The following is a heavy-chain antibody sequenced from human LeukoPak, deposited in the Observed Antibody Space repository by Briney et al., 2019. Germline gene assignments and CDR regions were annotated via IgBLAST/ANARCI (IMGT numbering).Heavy chain of an antibody. J-gene: IGHJ4*02. CDR2: INPSGGST. CDR3: ARAPIAVDY. V-gene: IGHV1-46*01. CDR1: GYTFTSYY. Sequence: ASVKVSCKASGYTFTSYYMHWVRQAPGQGLEWMGIINPSGGSTRYAQTFQRRVTMTRDTSTSTVYMELSSLRSEDTAAYYCARAPIAVDYWGQGTLVTVSS. D-gene: IGHD6-13*01.